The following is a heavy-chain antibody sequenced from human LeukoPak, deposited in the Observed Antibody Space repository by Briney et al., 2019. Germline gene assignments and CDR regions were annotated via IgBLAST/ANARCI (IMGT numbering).Heavy chain of an antibody. Sequence: GRSLRLSCAASGFTFSSYGMHWVRQAPGKGLEWVAVIWYDGSNKYYADPVKGRFTISRDNSKNTLYLQMNSLRAEDTAVYYCARDGGYSSSWSYYYYGMDVWGKGTTVTVSS. V-gene: IGHV3-33*01. D-gene: IGHD6-13*01. CDR3: ARDGGYSSSWSYYYYGMDV. J-gene: IGHJ6*04. CDR2: IWYDGSNK. CDR1: GFTFSSYG.